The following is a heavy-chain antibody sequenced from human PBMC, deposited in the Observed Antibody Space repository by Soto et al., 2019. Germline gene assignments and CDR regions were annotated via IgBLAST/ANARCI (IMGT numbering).Heavy chain of an antibody. D-gene: IGHD2-15*01. CDR3: ARDKGGDCSGGSCHHDGY. V-gene: IGHV1-69*08. Sequence: QVQLVQSGAEVKKPGSSVKVSCKASGGTFSSYTISWVRQAPGQGREWMGRIIPILGIANYAQKFQGSVTITADKSTSTAYMELSSLRSEDTAVYYCARDKGGDCSGGSCHHDGYWGQGTLVTVSS. CDR2: IIPILGIA. J-gene: IGHJ4*02. CDR1: GGTFSSYT.